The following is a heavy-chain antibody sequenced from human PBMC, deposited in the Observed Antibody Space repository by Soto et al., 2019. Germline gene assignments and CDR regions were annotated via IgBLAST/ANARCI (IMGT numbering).Heavy chain of an antibody. CDR1: GGSVSSGSYY. CDR3: ASALYCSGGSCSFDP. D-gene: IGHD2-15*01. CDR2: IYYSGST. V-gene: IGHV4-61*01. Sequence: QVQLQESGPGLVKPSETLSLTCTVSGGSVSSGSYYWSWIRQPPGKGLEWIGYIYYSGSTNYNPSLKSRFTISVDTSKNPFSLKLSSVTAADTAVYYCASALYCSGGSCSFDPWGQGTLVTVSS. J-gene: IGHJ5*02.